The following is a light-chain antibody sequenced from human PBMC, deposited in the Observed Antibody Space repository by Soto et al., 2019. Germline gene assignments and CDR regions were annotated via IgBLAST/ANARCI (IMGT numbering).Light chain of an antibody. V-gene: IGKV1-5*01. J-gene: IGKJ5*01. CDR2: AAS. Sequence: DIQMTKSPSTLSGSVGDRVTITCRASQTISSWLAWYQQKPGKAPKLPIYAASSLQSGVPSRFSGSGSGTDFTLTISRLEPEDFAVYYCQQYGSSITFGQGTRLEIK. CDR1: QTISSW. CDR3: QQYGSSIT.